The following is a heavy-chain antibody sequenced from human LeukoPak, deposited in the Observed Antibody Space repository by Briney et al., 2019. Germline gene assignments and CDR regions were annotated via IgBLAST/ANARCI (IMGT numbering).Heavy chain of an antibody. J-gene: IGHJ5*02. CDR1: GGSISTYH. CDR3: ARGCLNYGYDRIVIP. D-gene: IGHD3-16*02. Sequence: PSDTLSLTCTISGGSISTYHWSWIRQPAGKGREWIGRIYTSGSTDYNPSLKTRVTMSVDTSKKEFSLLLTAVTAADSCVYSGARGCLNYGYDRIVIPWGQGALVIVSS. CDR2: IYTSGST. V-gene: IGHV4-4*07.